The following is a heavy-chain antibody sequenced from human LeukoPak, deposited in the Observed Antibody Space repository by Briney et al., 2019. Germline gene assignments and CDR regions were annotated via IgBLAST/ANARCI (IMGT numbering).Heavy chain of an antibody. CDR1: GFTFSSYA. J-gene: IGHJ4*02. Sequence: GGSLRLSCAASGFTFSSYAMSWVRQAPGKGLEWVSAISGSGGSTYYADSVKGRFTISRDNSKNTLYLQMNSLRAEDTAVYSCAKDDRRVVVVAATSYWGQGTLVTVSS. CDR3: AKDDRRVVVVAATSY. D-gene: IGHD2-15*01. CDR2: ISGSGGST. V-gene: IGHV3-23*01.